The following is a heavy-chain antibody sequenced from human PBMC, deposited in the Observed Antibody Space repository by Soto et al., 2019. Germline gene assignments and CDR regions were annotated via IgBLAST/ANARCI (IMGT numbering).Heavy chain of an antibody. CDR2: IYYSGST. J-gene: IGHJ5*02. V-gene: IGHV4-59*01. Sequence: PSETLSLTCTVSGGSISSYYWSWIRQPPGKGLEWIGYIYYSGSTNYNPSLKSRVTISVDTSKNQFSLKLSSVTAADTAVYYCARVARITIFGVEGNNWFDPWGQGTLVTVSS. CDR1: GGSISSYY. CDR3: ARVARITIFGVEGNNWFDP. D-gene: IGHD3-3*01.